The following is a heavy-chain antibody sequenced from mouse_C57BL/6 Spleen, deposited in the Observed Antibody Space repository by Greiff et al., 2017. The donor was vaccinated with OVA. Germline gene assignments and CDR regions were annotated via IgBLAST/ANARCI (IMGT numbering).Heavy chain of an antibody. V-gene: IGHV5-17*01. CDR3: ARDYSNYESWFAY. CDR2: ISSGSSTI. J-gene: IGHJ3*01. CDR1: GFTFSDYG. D-gene: IGHD2-5*01. Sequence: EVKVVESGGGLVKPGGSLKLSCAASGFTFSDYGMHWVRQAPEKGLEWVAYISSGSSTIYYADTVKGRFTISRDNAKNTQFLQMTSLRSEDTAMYYCARDYSNYESWFAYWGQGTLVTVSA.